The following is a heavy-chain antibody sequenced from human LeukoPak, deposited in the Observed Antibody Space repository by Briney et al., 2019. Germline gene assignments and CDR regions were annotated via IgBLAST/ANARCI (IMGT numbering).Heavy chain of an antibody. J-gene: IGHJ4*02. D-gene: IGHD6-19*01. CDR3: AKGWGSGWIFDY. CDR1: GFTFSSYG. CDR2: IWYDGSNK. Sequence: GGSLRLSCAASGFTFSSYGMHWVRQAPGKGLEWVAVIWYDGSNKYYADSVKGRFTISRDNSKNTLYLQMSSLRAEDTAVYYCAKGWGSGWIFDYWGQGTLVTVSS. V-gene: IGHV3-33*06.